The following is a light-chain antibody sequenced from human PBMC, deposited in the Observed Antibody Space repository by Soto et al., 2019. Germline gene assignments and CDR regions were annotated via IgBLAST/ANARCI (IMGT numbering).Light chain of an antibody. J-gene: IGKJ5*01. CDR2: GAS. V-gene: IGKV3-15*01. Sequence: EIVMTQSPATLSVSPGERATLSCRASQSVSSNLAWYQQKPGQAPRLLIYGASTRATGIPARFSGSGSGTAFTLTISSLLSEDFAVFYCQQYNNWITFGQGTRLEIK. CDR1: QSVSSN. CDR3: QQYNNWIT.